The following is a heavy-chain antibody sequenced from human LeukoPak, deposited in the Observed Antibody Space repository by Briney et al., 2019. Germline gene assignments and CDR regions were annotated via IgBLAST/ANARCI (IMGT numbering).Heavy chain of an antibody. D-gene: IGHD3-22*01. V-gene: IGHV5-51*01. J-gene: IGHJ4*02. CDR1: GFTFTTFW. CDR2: ISPDDSVT. Sequence: GESLKISCQASGFTFTTFWIGWVRQMPGKGLERMGIISPDDSVTRYSPSFQGQVTISADKTISTAYLRWSSLKASDTAMYYCARAGNYFDTSGFHYWGQGTLVTVAS. CDR3: ARAGNYFDTSGFHY.